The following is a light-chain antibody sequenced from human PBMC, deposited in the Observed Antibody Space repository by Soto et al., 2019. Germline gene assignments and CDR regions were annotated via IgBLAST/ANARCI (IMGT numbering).Light chain of an antibody. CDR3: QQYGSSFT. CDR2: GAS. Sequence: EIVLTQSPGTLSLSPGERATLSCRASQSVSSSYLAWYQQKPGQAPRLLIYGASSRATGIPDRFSGSGSGTDFTLTISRLETEDFAVYYCQQYGSSFTFGPGTKVDIK. J-gene: IGKJ3*01. CDR1: QSVSSSY. V-gene: IGKV3-20*01.